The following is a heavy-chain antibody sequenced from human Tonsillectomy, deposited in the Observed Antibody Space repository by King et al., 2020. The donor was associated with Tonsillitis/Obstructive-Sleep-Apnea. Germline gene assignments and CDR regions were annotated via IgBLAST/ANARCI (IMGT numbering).Heavy chain of an antibody. D-gene: IGHD3-22*01. CDR1: GFTFSSYA. CDR2: ISYDGSNK. Sequence: VQLVESGGGGVQPGRSLRLSCAASGFTFSSYAMHWVRQAPGKGLEWVAVISYDGSNKYYADSVKGRFTISRDNSKNTLYLQMNSLRAEDTAVYYCATFYDSSGYDAFDIWGQGTMVTVSS. J-gene: IGHJ3*02. V-gene: IGHV3-30*04. CDR3: ATFYDSSGYDAFDI.